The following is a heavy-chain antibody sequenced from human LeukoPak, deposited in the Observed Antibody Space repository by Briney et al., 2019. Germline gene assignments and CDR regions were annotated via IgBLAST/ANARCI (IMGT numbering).Heavy chain of an antibody. CDR2: IYYSGST. CDR3: ASRGHYYYGMDV. J-gene: IGHJ6*02. Sequence: PSETLSLTCTVSGGSISSGDYYWSWIRQPPGKCLEWIGYIYYSGSTYYNPSLKSRVTISVDTSKNQFSQKLSSVTAADTAVYYCASRGHYYYGMDVWGQGTTVTVSS. CDR1: GGSISSGDYY. V-gene: IGHV4-30-4*01.